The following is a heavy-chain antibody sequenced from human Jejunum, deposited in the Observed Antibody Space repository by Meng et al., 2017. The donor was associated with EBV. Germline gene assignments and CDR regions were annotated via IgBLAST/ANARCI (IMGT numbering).Heavy chain of an antibody. V-gene: IGHV4-34*01. CDR3: ARLIVDPIDNWFDP. D-gene: IGHD2-8*01. J-gene: IGHJ5*02. CDR2: MNHDGRA. CDR1: GESLSKYY. Sequence: QVQIQESGAGLLKPSETPSLRCTVYGESLSKYYWSWIRQPPGKGPQWIGEMNHDGRANYNPSLKSRVTMSVDTSKNQVSLKLSSVTAADTAIYYCARLIVDPIDNWFDPWGQGTLVTVSS.